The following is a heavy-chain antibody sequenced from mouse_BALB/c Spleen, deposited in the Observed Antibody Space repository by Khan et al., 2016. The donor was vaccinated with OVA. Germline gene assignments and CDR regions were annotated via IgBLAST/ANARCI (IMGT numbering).Heavy chain of an antibody. CDR3: ARRGYYGNYGPYFDV. J-gene: IGHJ1*01. D-gene: IGHD2-1*01. CDR2: IWSDGHT. Sequence: QVQLKASGPGLVAPSQSLSITCTISGFSLTSYGVHWVRQPPGKGLEWLVVIWSDGHTTYNSALKSRLSISKDNSKSQVFLKMNSLQTDDTAMYYCARRGYYGNYGPYFDVWGAGTTVTVSS. CDR1: GFSLTSYG. V-gene: IGHV2-6-1*01.